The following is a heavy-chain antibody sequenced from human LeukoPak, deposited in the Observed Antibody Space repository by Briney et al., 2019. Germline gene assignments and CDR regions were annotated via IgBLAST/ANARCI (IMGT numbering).Heavy chain of an antibody. CDR2: ISSSSSYI. D-gene: IGHD3-22*01. V-gene: IGHV3-21*01. J-gene: IGHJ3*02. CDR3: AREGYDSPAFDI. Sequence: PGGSLRLSCAASGFTFSSYAMHWVRQAPGKGLEWVSSISSSSSYIYYADSVKGRFTISRDNAKNSLYLQMNSLRAEDTAVYYCAREGYDSPAFDIWGQGTMVTVSS. CDR1: GFTFSSYA.